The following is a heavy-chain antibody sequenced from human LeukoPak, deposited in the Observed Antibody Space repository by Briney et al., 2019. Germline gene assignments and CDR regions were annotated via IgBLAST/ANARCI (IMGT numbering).Heavy chain of an antibody. CDR3: ARAGRITMVRGVILPYYYYMDV. CDR2: IIPIFGTA. V-gene: IGHV1-69*01. J-gene: IGHJ6*03. Sequence: GSSVKVSCKASGGTFSSYAISWVRQAPGQGLEWMGGIIPIFGTANYAQKFQGRVTITADESTSTAYMELSSLRSEDTAVYYCARAGRITMVRGVILPYYYYMDVWGKGTTVTISS. D-gene: IGHD3-10*01. CDR1: GGTFSSYA.